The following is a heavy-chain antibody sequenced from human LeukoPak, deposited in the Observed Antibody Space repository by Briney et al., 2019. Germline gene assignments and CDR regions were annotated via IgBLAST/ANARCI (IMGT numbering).Heavy chain of an antibody. CDR2: IYTSGST. Sequence: PSETLSLTCTVSGGSISSYYRSWIRQPAGKGLEWIGRIYTSGSTNYDPSLKSRVTMSVDTSKNQFSLKLSSVTAADTAVYYCARETGSGSYSYYYYYMDVWGKGTTVTVSS. D-gene: IGHD1-26*01. CDR3: ARETGSGSYSYYYYYMDV. V-gene: IGHV4-4*07. CDR1: GGSISSYY. J-gene: IGHJ6*03.